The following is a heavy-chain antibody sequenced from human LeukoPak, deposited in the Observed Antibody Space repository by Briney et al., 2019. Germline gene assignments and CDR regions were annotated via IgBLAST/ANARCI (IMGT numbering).Heavy chain of an antibody. J-gene: IGHJ2*01. CDR3: ARVTTVNPHWYFDL. V-gene: IGHV4-30-2*01. D-gene: IGHD4-17*01. Sequence: TLSLTCAVSGGSINSVGYSWSWIRQPPGRGLEWIGYIYHSGSTFYNPSLKSRVTISVDRSKNQFSLNLSSVTAADTAVYYCARVTTVNPHWYFDLWGRGTLVTVSS. CDR2: IYHSGST. CDR1: GGSINSVGYS.